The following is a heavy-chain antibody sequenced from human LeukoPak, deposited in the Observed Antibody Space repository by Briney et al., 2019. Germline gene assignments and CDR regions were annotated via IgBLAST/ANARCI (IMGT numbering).Heavy chain of an antibody. Sequence: GGSLRLSCAASGFTFNKYWMHWVRQVPGKGLVWVSRINGDGTTTSNADSVKGGFTMSRDNAKNTLYLQMSGLRVEDTAVYYCATGNYYDSRGYYTFGHWGQGTLVTVSS. CDR2: INGDGTTT. D-gene: IGHD3-22*01. V-gene: IGHV3-74*01. CDR3: ATGNYYDSRGYYTFGH. J-gene: IGHJ4*02. CDR1: GFTFNKYW.